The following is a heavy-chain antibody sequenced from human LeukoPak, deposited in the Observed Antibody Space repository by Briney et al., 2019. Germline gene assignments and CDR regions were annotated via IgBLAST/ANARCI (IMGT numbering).Heavy chain of an antibody. D-gene: IGHD5/OR15-5a*01. Sequence: GGSLRLSCAASGFTFSSYAMSWVRQAPGKGLEWVPAISASGGSTYYADSVKGRFTISRDNSKNTLYLQMNNLRAEDTAVYYCAKDVVSTRQNFDYWGQGTLVTVSS. CDR3: AKDVVSTRQNFDY. J-gene: IGHJ4*02. V-gene: IGHV3-23*01. CDR2: ISASGGST. CDR1: GFTFSSYA.